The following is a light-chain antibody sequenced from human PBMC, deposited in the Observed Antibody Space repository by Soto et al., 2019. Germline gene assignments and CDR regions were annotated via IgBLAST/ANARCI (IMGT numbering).Light chain of an antibody. V-gene: IGLV1-40*01. J-gene: IGLJ1*01. CDR3: RSHDSGLSGSV. CDR2: GNS. Sequence: QSVLTQPPSVSGAPGQRVTISCTGSSSNIGAGYDVHWYQQLPGTAPKLLIYGNSNRPSGVPDRFSGCKSATSASLAIAGLQDEDEADYYCRSHDSGLSGSVFGTGTKVTVL. CDR1: SSNIGAGYD.